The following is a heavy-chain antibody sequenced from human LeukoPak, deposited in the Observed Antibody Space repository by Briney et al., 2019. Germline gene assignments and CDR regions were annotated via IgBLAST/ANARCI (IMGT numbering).Heavy chain of an antibody. V-gene: IGHV4-38-2*01. CDR3: ARQGGSSSPYYYSYMDV. CDR2: IYHSGNT. D-gene: IGHD6-13*01. CDR1: GYSISSGYY. Sequence: SETLSLTCAVSGYSISSGYYWGWFRQPPGKGLEWIGCIYHSGNTYYNPSLKSRVTISVDTSKNLFSLSLTSVTAADTAVYYCARQGGSSSPYYYSYMDVWSKGTTVTVSS. J-gene: IGHJ6*03.